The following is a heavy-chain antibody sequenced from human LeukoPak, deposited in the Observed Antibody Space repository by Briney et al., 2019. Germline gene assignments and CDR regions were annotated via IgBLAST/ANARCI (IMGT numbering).Heavy chain of an antibody. D-gene: IGHD6-19*01. Sequence: RGSLRLSCAASGFTFSSYAMHWVRQAPGKGLEWVAVISYDGSNKYYADSVKGRFTISRDNSKNTLYLQMNSLRAEDTAVCYCARSRIAVASYYFDYWGQGTLVTVSS. V-gene: IGHV3-30-3*01. CDR2: ISYDGSNK. CDR1: GFTFSSYA. J-gene: IGHJ4*02. CDR3: ARSRIAVASYYFDY.